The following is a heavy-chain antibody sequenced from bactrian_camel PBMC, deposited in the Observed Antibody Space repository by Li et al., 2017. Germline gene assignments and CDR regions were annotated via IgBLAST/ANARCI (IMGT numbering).Heavy chain of an antibody. V-gene: IGHV3-2*01. CDR3: AAREYLVFECGQTYVE. J-gene: IGHJ4*01. Sequence: HVQLVESGGGLVQPGGSLTLSCAASGFTVSRYYISWVRQAPGKGLEWVSSVYSDGRDTYYAASVKGRFTISRDNAKNTVYLQMDSLKSEDTAMYYCAAREYLVFECGQTYVEWCQGTQVTVS. CDR1: GFTVSRYY. D-gene: IGHD2*01. CDR2: VYSDGRDT.